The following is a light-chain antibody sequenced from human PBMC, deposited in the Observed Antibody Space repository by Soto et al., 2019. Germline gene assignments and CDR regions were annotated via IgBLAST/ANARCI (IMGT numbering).Light chain of an antibody. CDR3: QQFNGYWT. Sequence: IQMTQSPSTLSASVGDRVTVTCRASQSISNWLAWYQQKPGKAPKLLIYDASSLASGVPSRFSGSGSGTEFTLTISSLQPDDFATYYCQQFNGYWTFGQGTKVEIK. J-gene: IGKJ1*01. CDR1: QSISNW. CDR2: DAS. V-gene: IGKV1-5*01.